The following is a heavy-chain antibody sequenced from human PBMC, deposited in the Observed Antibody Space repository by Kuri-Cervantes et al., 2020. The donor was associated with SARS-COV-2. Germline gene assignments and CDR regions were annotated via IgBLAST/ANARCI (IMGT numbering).Heavy chain of an antibody. CDR2: INPSGGST. D-gene: IGHD6-13*01. CDR1: GGTFSTYG. J-gene: IGHJ4*02. Sequence: SVKVSCKASGGTFSTYGISWVRQAPGQGLEWMGIINPSGGSTSYAQKFQGRVTITADKSTSTAYMELSSLRPEDTAVYYCARVRETVAAGMVDYWGQGTLVTVSS. V-gene: IGHV1-69*04. CDR3: ARVRETVAAGMVDY.